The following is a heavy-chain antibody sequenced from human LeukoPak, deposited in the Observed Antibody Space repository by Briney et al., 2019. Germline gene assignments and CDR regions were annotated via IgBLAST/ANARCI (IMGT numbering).Heavy chain of an antibody. J-gene: IGHJ4*01. V-gene: IGHV3-30*02. CDR3: ATLTPPYNWNDLEFDY. D-gene: IGHD1-1*01. CDR1: GFTFSTYG. Sequence: QAGGSLRLSCAASGFTFSTYGIHWVRQAPGKGLGWVAFIRYDGNNKYYADSVKGRFTISRDNSRNTLFLQMKSLRTEDTALYYCATLTPPYNWNDLEFDYWGHGTLVTVSS. CDR2: IRYDGNNK.